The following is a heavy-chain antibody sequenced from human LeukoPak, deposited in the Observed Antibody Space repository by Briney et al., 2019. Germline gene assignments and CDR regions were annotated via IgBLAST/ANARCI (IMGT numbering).Heavy chain of an antibody. CDR2: INPSGGST. CDR3: ARVSVGIWFDP. Sequence: ASVKVSCKASGYTFTSYYMHWVRQAPGQGLEWMGIINPSGGSTSYAQKFQGRVTITRNTSISTAYMELSSLRSEDTAVYYCARVSVGIWFDPWGQGTLVTVSS. V-gene: IGHV1-46*01. CDR1: GYTFTSYY. J-gene: IGHJ5*02.